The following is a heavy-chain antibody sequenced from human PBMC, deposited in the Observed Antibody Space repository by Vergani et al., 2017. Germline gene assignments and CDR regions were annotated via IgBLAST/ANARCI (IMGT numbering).Heavy chain of an antibody. CDR2: ISFDGTNE. Sequence: QVQLVESGGGVVQPGRSLRLSCVVSGFALNRHAMYWVRQAPGKGLEWVVGISFDGTNEYYPDLVKGRFTISRDNAKSSLYLQMNSLRAEDTGVYYCARDRYYLGSGSYPYFYYYGLDVWGQGTAVTVSS. CDR3: ARDRYYLGSGSYPYFYYYGLDV. D-gene: IGHD3-10*01. V-gene: IGHV3-30-3*01. J-gene: IGHJ6*02. CDR1: GFALNRHA.